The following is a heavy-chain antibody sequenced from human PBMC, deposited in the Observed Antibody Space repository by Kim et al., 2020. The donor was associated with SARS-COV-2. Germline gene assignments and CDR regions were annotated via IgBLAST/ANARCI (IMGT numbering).Heavy chain of an antibody. J-gene: IGHJ4*02. V-gene: IGHV3-30*01. CDR2: K. CDR3: ARASFSSSCDY. D-gene: IGHD6-13*01. Sequence: KYNEDSGKGPFTISRDKSTSTRYLQMNSLRAEDTAVYYCARASFSSSCDYWGQGTLVTVSS.